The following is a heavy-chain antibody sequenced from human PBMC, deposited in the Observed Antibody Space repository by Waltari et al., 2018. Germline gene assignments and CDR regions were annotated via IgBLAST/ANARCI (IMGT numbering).Heavy chain of an antibody. V-gene: IGHV3-66*02. CDR1: GFTVSSTY. CDR3: ARELPSGGGVGDY. Sequence: EVQVVESGGGLVQPGGSLRLSCAASGFTVSSTYMMWVRQPPGKGLEWVSTIYSGGSTYYADSLRGRFTISRDNSKNTLYLQMNSLTPEDSAVYYCARELPSGGGVGDYWGQGTLVTVSS. J-gene: IGHJ4*02. D-gene: IGHD3-16*01. CDR2: IYSGGST.